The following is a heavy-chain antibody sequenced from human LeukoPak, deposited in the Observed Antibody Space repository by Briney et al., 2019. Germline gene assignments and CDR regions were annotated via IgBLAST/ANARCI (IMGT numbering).Heavy chain of an antibody. Sequence: GGSLRLSCAASGFTFGNYDMSWVRQAPGKGLEWVSGISSSGGGTYYADSVKGRFTISRDNSKNTLYLQMNSLRVEDTALYYCAKLGQYYFDYWGQGTLVTVSS. V-gene: IGHV3-23*01. CDR3: AKLGQYYFDY. CDR2: ISSSGGGT. CDR1: GFTFGNYD. J-gene: IGHJ4*02.